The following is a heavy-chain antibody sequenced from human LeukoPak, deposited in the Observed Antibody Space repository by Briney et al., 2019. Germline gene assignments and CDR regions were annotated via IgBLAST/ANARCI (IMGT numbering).Heavy chain of an antibody. J-gene: IGHJ4*02. Sequence: GGSLRLSCAASGFTFSDYWMSWMRQAPGKELEWVANIKYDGDEEYYVDSVKGRFTISRDNAKNSLYLQLNSLRVEDTAVYYCKSGGAAPGSFDNWGQGTLVTVSP. V-gene: IGHV3-7*01. D-gene: IGHD6-13*01. CDR3: KSGGAAPGSFDN. CDR2: IKYDGDEE. CDR1: GFTFSDYW.